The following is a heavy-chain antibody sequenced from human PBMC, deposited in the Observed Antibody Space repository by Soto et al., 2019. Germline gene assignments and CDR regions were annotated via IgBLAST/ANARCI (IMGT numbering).Heavy chain of an antibody. CDR1: GFTFSSYA. CDR2: ISGSGGST. CDR3: AKDLSIGSSAYYAGGPFDY. Sequence: GGSLRLSCAASGFTFSSYAMSWVRQAPGKGLEWVSAISGSGGSTYYADSVKGRFTISRDNSKNTLYLQMNSLRAEDTAVYYCAKDLSIGSSAYYAGGPFDYWGQGTLVTVSS. V-gene: IGHV3-23*01. D-gene: IGHD3-22*01. J-gene: IGHJ4*02.